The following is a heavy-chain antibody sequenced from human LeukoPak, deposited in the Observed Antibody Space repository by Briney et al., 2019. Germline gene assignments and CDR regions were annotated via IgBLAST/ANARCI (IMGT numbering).Heavy chain of an antibody. CDR2: IWYDGSNK. Sequence: GGSLRLSCAASGFTFSSYGMHWVRQAPGKGLEGVAVIWYDGSNKYYADSVKGRFTISRDNSKNTLYLQMNSLRAEDTAVYYCARDRDTVTSTYYYYGMDVWGQGTTVTVSS. CDR1: GFTFSSYG. J-gene: IGHJ6*02. CDR3: ARDRDTVTSTYYYYGMDV. V-gene: IGHV3-33*01. D-gene: IGHD4-17*01.